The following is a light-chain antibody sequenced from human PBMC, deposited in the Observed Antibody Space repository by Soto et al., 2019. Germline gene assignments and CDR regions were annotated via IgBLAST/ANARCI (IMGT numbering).Light chain of an antibody. Sequence: EIVMTQSPATLSVSPGERATLSCRASQSVSSNLAWYQQKPGQAPRLLIYGASTRATGVPSRFSGSASGTDFTLTISSLQPEDSATYYCQQTYSNPRTFGQGTKVDI. CDR3: QQTYSNPRT. CDR1: QSVSSN. V-gene: IGKV3-15*01. CDR2: GAS. J-gene: IGKJ1*01.